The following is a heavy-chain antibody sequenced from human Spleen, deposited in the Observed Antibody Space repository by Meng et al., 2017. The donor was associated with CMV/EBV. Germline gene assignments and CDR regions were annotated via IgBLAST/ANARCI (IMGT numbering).Heavy chain of an antibody. CDR1: FTFSNYW. V-gene: IGHV3-74*01. Sequence: FTFSNYWMHWVRQAPGKGLVWVSRINSDGSSTSYADSVKGRFTISRDNAKNTLYLQMNSLRAEDTAVYYCARDSYFVLLAAARNWFDPWGQGTLVTVSS. J-gene: IGHJ5*02. CDR2: INSDGSST. CDR3: ARDSYFVLLAAARNWFDP. D-gene: IGHD2-2*01.